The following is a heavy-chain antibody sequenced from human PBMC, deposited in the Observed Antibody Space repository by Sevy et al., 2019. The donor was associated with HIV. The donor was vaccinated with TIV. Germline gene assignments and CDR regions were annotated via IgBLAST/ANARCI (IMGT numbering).Heavy chain of an antibody. CDR2: LSFGCGKI. CDR1: GFAFYDYS. V-gene: IGHV3-23*01. D-gene: IGHD2-8*01. Sequence: GGSLRLSCAASGFAFYDYSMSWIRQAPGKGLEWVATLSFGCGKINYADSVKGRFTISRDNSKNSFYLQMDNLRVEDTALYYCAREGCTRPHVYWGQGTRVTGSS. CDR3: AREGCTRPHVY. J-gene: IGHJ4*02.